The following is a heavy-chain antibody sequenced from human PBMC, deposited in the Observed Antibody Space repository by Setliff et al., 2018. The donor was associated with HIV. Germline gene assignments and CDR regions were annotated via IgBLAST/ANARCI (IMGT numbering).Heavy chain of an antibody. D-gene: IGHD5-12*01. Sequence: ASVKVSCKASGGTFSRYGISWVRQAPGQGLEWMGGIIPIFGTTNYAQKFQGRVTITADESTSTAYMELGGLRSEDTAVYYCAIDVIGGWLRPMPDFWGPGTLATVSS. CDR3: AIDVIGGWLRPMPDF. J-gene: IGHJ4*02. CDR1: GGTFSRYG. CDR2: IIPIFGTT. V-gene: IGHV1-69*13.